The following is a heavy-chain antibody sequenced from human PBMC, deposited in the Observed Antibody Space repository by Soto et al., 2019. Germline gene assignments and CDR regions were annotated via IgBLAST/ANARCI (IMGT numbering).Heavy chain of an antibody. J-gene: IGHJ3*01. CDR2: ISYDGSNT. CDR3: AKSVRYCLGSSCSPEAFDV. CDR1: GFSFSDSG. V-gene: IGHV3-30*18. D-gene: IGHD2-15*01. Sequence: QVHLVESGGGVVQPGMSLRLSCVASGFSFSDSGMHWVRQAPGKGLEWVAAISYDGSNTYYADSVNDRVTISRDNSKNPLYLQMTSLRAEDKAVYYCAKSVRYCLGSSCSPEAFDVWGQGAVVSGSS.